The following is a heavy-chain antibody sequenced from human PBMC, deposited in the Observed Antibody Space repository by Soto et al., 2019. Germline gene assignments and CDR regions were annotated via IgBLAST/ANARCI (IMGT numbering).Heavy chain of an antibody. CDR1: GNSFNNW. CDR2: IYPGDSDT. J-gene: IGHJ4*02. CDR3: ARLQAAAGDNDLTFDY. V-gene: IGHV5-51*01. Sequence: PGESLKISCKGLGNSFNNWIGWVRQMPGKGLEWAGIIYPGDSDTRYSPSFQGQVTISADKSISTAYLQWSSLKPSDSAMYYCARLQAAAGDNDLTFDYWGQGTLVTVSS. D-gene: IGHD6-13*01.